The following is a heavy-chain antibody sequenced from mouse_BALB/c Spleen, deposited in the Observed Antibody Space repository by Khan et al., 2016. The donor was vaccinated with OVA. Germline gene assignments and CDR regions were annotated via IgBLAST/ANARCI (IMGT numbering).Heavy chain of an antibody. J-gene: IGHJ3*01. CDR3: SRSTYRYAFVY. CDR2: IIYTGYT. V-gene: IGHV3-8*02. Sequence: EVQLQESGPSLVKPSQTLSLTCSVTGDSITSGYWNWIRKFPGNKLEYMGYIIYTGYTYYNPSLKSRISITRHTSKNQYYLHLNSVTDEVTATYYCSRSTYRYAFVYWGQETLVTVSA. CDR1: GDSITSGY. D-gene: IGHD2-14*01.